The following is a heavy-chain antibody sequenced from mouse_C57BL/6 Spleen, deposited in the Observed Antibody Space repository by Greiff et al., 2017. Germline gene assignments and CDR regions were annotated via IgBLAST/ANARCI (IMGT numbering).Heavy chain of an antibody. Sequence: VQLQQSGPGLVQPSQCLYITCTVSGFSLTSYGVHWVSQSPGKGLEWLGVLWSGGSNDYNADFISRLSISTANYKSKAFFKMNSLQADDTAIDYCASIYCSNAPAMDYWGQGTSVTVSS. CDR3: ASIYCSNAPAMDY. V-gene: IGHV2-2*01. D-gene: IGHD2-5*01. J-gene: IGHJ4*01. CDR2: LWSGGSN. CDR1: GFSLTSYG.